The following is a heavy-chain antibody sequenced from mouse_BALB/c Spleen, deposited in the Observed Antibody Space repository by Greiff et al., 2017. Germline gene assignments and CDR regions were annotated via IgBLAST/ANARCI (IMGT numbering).Heavy chain of an antibody. CDR3: AIHYYGSSTTAY. CDR2: IDPENGNT. CDR1: GFNIKDYY. D-gene: IGHD1-1*01. V-gene: IGHV14-1*02. Sequence: VQLQQSGAELVRPGALVKLSCKASGFNIKDYYMHWVKQRPEQGLEWIGWIDPENGNTIYDPKFQGKASITADTSSNTAYLQLSSLTSEDTAVYYCAIHYYGSSTTAYWGQGTLVTVSA. J-gene: IGHJ3*01.